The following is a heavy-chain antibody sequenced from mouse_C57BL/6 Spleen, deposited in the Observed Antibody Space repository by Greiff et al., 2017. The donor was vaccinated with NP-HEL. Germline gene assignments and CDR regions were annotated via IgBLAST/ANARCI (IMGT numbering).Heavy chain of an antibody. D-gene: IGHD2-1*01. V-gene: IGHV6-3*01. CDR1: GFTFSNYW. CDR2: IRLKSDNYAT. J-gene: IGHJ2*01. CDR3: TGGYGNRGYCDY. Sequence: EVKLMESGGGLVQPGGSMKLSCVASGFTFSNYWMNWVRQSPEKGLEWVAQIRLKSDNYATHYAESVKGRFTISRDDSKSSVYLQMKNLRAEDTGIYYCTGGYGNRGYCDYWGQGTTLTVSS.